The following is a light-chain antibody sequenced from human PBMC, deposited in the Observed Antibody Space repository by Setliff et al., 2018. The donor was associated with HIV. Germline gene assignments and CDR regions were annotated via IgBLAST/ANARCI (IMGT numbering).Light chain of an antibody. J-gene: IGLJ2*01. CDR1: SNDVGGYNF. CDR2: EVT. V-gene: IGLV2-14*01. Sequence: QSALTQPASVSGSPGQTITISCTGSSNDVGGYNFVAWYQQHPGKVPKLLIYEVTNRPSGVSNRFSGSKSGNTASLTISGLQAEDEADYYCSSYTTWNTLLFGGGTKVTVL. CDR3: SSYTTWNTLL.